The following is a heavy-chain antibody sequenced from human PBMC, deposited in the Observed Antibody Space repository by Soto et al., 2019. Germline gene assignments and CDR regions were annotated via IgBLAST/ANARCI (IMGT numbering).Heavy chain of an antibody. CDR2: MNPNSGNT. V-gene: IGHV1-8*01. CDR1: GYTFTSYD. D-gene: IGHD2-2*03. J-gene: IGHJ6*03. CDR3: ARGGVDIVVVTAATDLLGLYYYYYYMDV. Sequence: ASVKVSCKASGYTFTSYDINWVRQATGQGLEWMGWMNPNSGNTGYAQKFQGRVTMTRNTSISTAYMELSSLRSEDTAVYYCARGGVDIVVVTAATDLLGLYYYYYYMDVWGQ.